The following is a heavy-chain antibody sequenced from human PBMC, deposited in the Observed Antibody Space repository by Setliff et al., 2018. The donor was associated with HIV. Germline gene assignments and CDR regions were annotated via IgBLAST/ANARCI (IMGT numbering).Heavy chain of an antibody. J-gene: IGHJ3*02. V-gene: IGHV2-70*11. Sequence: SGPMLVNPTQTLKLTCTFSGFSLTTSGMSVSWIRQPPGKALEWLARIDWDDDKYHSTSLKTRLTISKDTSKNQVVLTMTNMDPVDTATYFCARTTIAVAATEAFDIWGQGTMVTVSS. D-gene: IGHD6-19*01. CDR1: GFSLTTSGMS. CDR3: ARTTIAVAATEAFDI. CDR2: IDWDDDK.